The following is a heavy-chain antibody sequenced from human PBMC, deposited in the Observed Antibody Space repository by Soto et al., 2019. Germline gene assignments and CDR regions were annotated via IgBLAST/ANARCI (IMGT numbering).Heavy chain of an antibody. D-gene: IGHD3-16*01. Sequence: PGGSLRLSCAAAGFTFSSYSMNWVRQAPGKGLEWVSSISSSSSYIYYADSVKGRFTISRDNTKNSLYLQMNSLRAEDTAVYYCARDQDGGSYYYYYGMDVWGQGTTVTASS. CDR3: ARDQDGGSYYYYYGMDV. CDR2: ISSSSSYI. V-gene: IGHV3-21*01. CDR1: GFTFSSYS. J-gene: IGHJ6*02.